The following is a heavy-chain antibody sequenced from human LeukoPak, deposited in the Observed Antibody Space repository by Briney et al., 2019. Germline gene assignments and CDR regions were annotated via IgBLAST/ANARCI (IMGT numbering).Heavy chain of an antibody. CDR1: GFTFSSYD. D-gene: IGHD3-10*01. CDR3: ARMPYSPPPGHMVRGAATPLTPYYYGMDV. CDR2: IRRGVGST. Sequence: GGSLRLSCAASGFTFSSYDLSWVRQAPGKGLECVSAIRRGVGSTYYADSVKGRFTISRDNSKNTLYLQMNSLRAEDTAVYYCARMPYSPPPGHMVRGAATPLTPYYYGMDVWGQGTTVTVSS. J-gene: IGHJ6*02. V-gene: IGHV3-23*01.